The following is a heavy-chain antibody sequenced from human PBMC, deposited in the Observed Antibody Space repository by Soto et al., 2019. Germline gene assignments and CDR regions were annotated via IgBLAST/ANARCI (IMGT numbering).Heavy chain of an antibody. J-gene: IGHJ6*02. CDR3: ARDGVLSYYYGMDV. D-gene: IGHD3-16*01. V-gene: IGHV3-11*01. Sequence: GGSLRLSXAASGFTFSDYYMSWIRQAPGKGLEWVSDISSSGSTIYYADSVKGRFTISRDNAKNSLYLQMNSLRAEDTAVHYCARDGVLSYYYGMDVWGQGTTVTVSS. CDR2: ISSSGSTI. CDR1: GFTFSDYY.